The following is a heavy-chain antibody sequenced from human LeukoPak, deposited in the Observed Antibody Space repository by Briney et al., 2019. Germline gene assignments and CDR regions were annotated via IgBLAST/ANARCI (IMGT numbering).Heavy chain of an antibody. CDR2: INQGGSEK. V-gene: IGHV3-7*04. D-gene: IGHD3-22*01. CDR3: ARLTNSGYYWLFDY. Sequence: GGSLRLSCAASGFTFSTSWMSWVRQAPGRGLEWVANINQGGSEKYYVDSVRGRFTISRDNAENSLFLQMNSLRAEDTAVYYCARLTNSGYYWLFDYWGQGTLVTASS. CDR1: GFTFSTSW. J-gene: IGHJ4*02.